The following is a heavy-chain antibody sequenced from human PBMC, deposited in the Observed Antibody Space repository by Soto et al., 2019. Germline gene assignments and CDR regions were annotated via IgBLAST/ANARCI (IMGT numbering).Heavy chain of an antibody. J-gene: IGHJ4*02. V-gene: IGHV4-59*08. D-gene: IGHD3-22*01. CDR1: GGSIRDYY. Sequence: PSETLSLTCTVSGGSIRDYYWGWIRQSPGKGLEWIGYIYYTGTTKYNPSLKSRVTISVDSSKNQFSLKLDSVTAADTAVYYCARQGGYSHAFDSGGRGTLVTVSS. CDR3: ARQGGYSHAFDS. CDR2: IYYTGTT.